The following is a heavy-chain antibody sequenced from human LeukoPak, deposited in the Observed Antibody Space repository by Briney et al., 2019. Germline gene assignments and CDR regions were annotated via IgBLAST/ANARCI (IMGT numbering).Heavy chain of an antibody. D-gene: IGHD3-22*01. V-gene: IGHV4-59*01. CDR3: VRWNYDSSGQRAFDI. Sequence: SETLSLTCSVSGCSMSSYYWIWIRQPPGKGLEWIGYIYYSGSTNYNPSLKSRVTISIDTSKNQFSLKLSSVTAADTAVYYCVRWNYDSSGQRAFDIWGQGTMVTVSS. J-gene: IGHJ3*02. CDR2: IYYSGST. CDR1: GCSMSSYY.